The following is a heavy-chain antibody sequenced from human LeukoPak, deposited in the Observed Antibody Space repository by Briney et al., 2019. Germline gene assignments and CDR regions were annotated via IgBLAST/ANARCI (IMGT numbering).Heavy chain of an antibody. V-gene: IGHV3-43*01. J-gene: IGHJ4*02. CDR1: GFIFDDYT. Sequence: GGSLRLSCAASGFIFDDYTFHWVRQAPGKGLEWVSLISRDGGSTYYADSVKGRFTISRDNSKNSLYLQMNSLRTEDTALYYSTKDRYCTTTFCPLDYWGQGTLVTVSS. CDR3: TKDRYCTTTFCPLDY. D-gene: IGHD2-8*01. CDR2: ISRDGGST.